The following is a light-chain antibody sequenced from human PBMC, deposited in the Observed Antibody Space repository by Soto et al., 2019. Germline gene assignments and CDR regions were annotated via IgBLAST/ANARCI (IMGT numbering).Light chain of an antibody. Sequence: QSVLTQPHSVSASPGQSVTISCTGTSSDVGTYSYVSWYQQHPGKAPKLMIFDVYKRPSGVPDRFSGSKSGNTASLTLSGLQAEDEADYFCCSYAGTFTYVFGTGTKLTVL. CDR1: SSDVGTYSY. V-gene: IGLV2-11*01. CDR3: CSYAGTFTYV. J-gene: IGLJ1*01. CDR2: DVY.